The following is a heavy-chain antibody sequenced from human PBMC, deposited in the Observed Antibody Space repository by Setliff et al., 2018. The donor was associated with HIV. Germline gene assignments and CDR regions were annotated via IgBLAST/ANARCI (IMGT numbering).Heavy chain of an antibody. Sequence: GASVKVSCKTSGYSFTTYFMHWVRQAPGQGLEWMGCVIPNSGKTYYAQEFQGRVTMTSDTSIKTAYMEVSWLTSDDTAIYYCARDLAYCSGGSCYRPFIYYFYYMDVWGKGATVTVSS. J-gene: IGHJ6*03. D-gene: IGHD2-15*01. V-gene: IGHV1-2*02. CDR3: ARDLAYCSGGSCYRPFIYYFYYMDV. CDR2: VIPNSGKT. CDR1: GYSFTTYF.